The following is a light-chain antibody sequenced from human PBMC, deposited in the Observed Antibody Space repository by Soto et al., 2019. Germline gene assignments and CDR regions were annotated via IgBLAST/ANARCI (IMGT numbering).Light chain of an antibody. V-gene: IGKV3D-20*02. J-gene: IGKJ5*01. CDR2: GAF. CDR3: QQRNSWPPVT. CDR1: QSVSSSY. Sequence: EIVLTQSPGTLSFSPGERATLSCRAGQSVSSSYLAWYQQKPGQPPRLLIYGAFNRAAGIPARFSGSGSGTDFTLTINSLEPEDSAVYYCQQRNSWPPVTFD.